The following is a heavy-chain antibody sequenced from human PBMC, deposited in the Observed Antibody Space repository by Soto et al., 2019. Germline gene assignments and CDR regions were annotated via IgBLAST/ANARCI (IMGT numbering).Heavy chain of an antibody. CDR2: FSGTGGYT. V-gene: IGHV3-23*01. J-gene: IGHJ5*02. Sequence: EVQLLESGGDLVQPGGSLRLSCAASGFTLSSYAMSWVRQAPGKGLEWVSTFSGTGGYTYYADSVKGRFTISRDDSKNTLFLHMNSLSAADTAVYYCARGQRALITYGPFDPWGQGTLVTVSS. CDR1: GFTLSSYA. D-gene: IGHD4-17*01. CDR3: ARGQRALITYGPFDP.